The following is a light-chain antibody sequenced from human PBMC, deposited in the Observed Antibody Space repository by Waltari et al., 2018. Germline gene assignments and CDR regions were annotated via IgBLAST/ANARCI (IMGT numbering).Light chain of an antibody. Sequence: IVLTQSRGSLSLSPGERATLSCRASQSVGRTLAWYQQQPGQAPRLLIYDASSRATGIPDRFSGSGAETDFSLTISRLEPEDFAVYYCQKYGTLPATFGQGTKVEIK. CDR3: QKYGTLPAT. V-gene: IGKV3-20*01. J-gene: IGKJ1*01. CDR1: QSVGRT. CDR2: DAS.